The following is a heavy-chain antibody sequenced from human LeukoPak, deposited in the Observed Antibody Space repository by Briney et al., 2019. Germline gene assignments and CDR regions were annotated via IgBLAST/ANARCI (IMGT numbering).Heavy chain of an antibody. CDR3: ARGPWRSGGSCYLH. J-gene: IGHJ4*02. CDR1: GGSISSSSYY. CDR2: INHSGST. Sequence: SGPTLVNPSETLSLTCTVSGGSISSSSYYWSWIRQPPGKGLEWIGEINHSGSTNYNPSLKSRVTISVDTSKNQFSLRLSSVTAADTAVYYCARGPWRSGGSCYLHWGQGTLVTVSS. D-gene: IGHD2-15*01. V-gene: IGHV4-39*07.